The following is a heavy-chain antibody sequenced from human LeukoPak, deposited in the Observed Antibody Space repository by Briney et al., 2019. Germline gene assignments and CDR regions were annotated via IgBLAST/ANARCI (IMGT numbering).Heavy chain of an antibody. Sequence: GESLKISCKGSQYSFTNYWNGWVRQMPGKGLEWLGMIYPGDSNTRYSPSFQGHVTISADKSISTAYLQWSSLKASDTAIYYCARHQGYFDPWGQGTLVTVSS. CDR2: IYPGDSNT. J-gene: IGHJ5*02. CDR1: QYSFTNYW. V-gene: IGHV5-51*01. CDR3: ARHQGYFDP. D-gene: IGHD3-22*01.